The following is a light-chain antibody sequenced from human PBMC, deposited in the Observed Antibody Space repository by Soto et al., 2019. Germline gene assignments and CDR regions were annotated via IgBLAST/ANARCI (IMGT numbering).Light chain of an antibody. CDR1: MRDIGVYNL. J-gene: IGLJ2*01. V-gene: IGLV2-14*01. CDR2: EVR. CDR3: SSFTSRSSLI. Sequence: QSALTQPASVSGSPGQSITIFCAGTMRDIGVYNLVSWYQQHPGRAPQLIIYEVRNRPSGSSFRFSGSKSGNTASLTISGLQAEDEADYYCSSFTSRSSLIFGGGTQLTVL.